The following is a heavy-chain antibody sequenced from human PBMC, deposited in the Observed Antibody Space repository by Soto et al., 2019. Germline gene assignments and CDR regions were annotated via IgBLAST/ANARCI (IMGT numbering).Heavy chain of an antibody. J-gene: IGHJ3*02. V-gene: IGHV4-39*01. CDR3: ARTGDGAAFDI. Sequence: QLQLQESGPGLVKPSETLSLTCTVSGGSISSSSYYCGWIRQPPGKGLEWIGSIYYRGSTYYNPSLKRRDTISVDTSKNQFSLKLSSVTAADTAVYYCARTGDGAAFDIWGQGTMVTVSS. D-gene: IGHD4-17*01. CDR2: IYYRGST. CDR1: GGSISSSSYY.